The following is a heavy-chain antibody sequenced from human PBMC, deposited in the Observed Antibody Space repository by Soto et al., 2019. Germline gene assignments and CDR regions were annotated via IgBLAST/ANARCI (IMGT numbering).Heavy chain of an antibody. CDR3: ARKGDCDY. CDR1: GFSFSNNG. J-gene: IGHJ4*02. Sequence: QVQLVESGGGVVQPGRSLRLSCAASGFSFSNNGMHWVRQAPGKGLEWVAIISYDGSNKYYADSVKGRFTISRDNSKNTLYLQMNSLRAEDTAVYYCARKGDCDYWGQGTLVTVSS. CDR2: ISYDGSNK. D-gene: IGHD2-21*02. V-gene: IGHV3-30*03.